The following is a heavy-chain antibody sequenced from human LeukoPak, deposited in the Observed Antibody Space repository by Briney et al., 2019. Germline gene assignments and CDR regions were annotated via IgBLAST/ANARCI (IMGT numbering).Heavy chain of an antibody. V-gene: IGHV1-24*01. D-gene: IGHD1-1*01. CDR1: GYTLTELS. CDR3: ATWRYLPLYFDY. CDR2: FDPEDGET. Sequence: ASVTVSCKVSGYTLTELSMHWVRQAPGKGLEWMGGFDPEDGETIYAQKFQGRVTMTEDTSTDTAYMELSSLRSEDTAVYYCATWRYLPLYFDYWGQGTLVTVSS. J-gene: IGHJ4*02.